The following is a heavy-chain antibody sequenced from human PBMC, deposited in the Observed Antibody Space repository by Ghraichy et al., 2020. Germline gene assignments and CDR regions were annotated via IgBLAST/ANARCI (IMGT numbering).Heavy chain of an antibody. CDR2: IIPILGIA. Sequence: SVKVSCKASGGTFSSYAISWVRQAPGQGLEWMGRIIPILGIANYAQKFQGRVTITADKSTSTAYMELSSLRSEDTAVYYCARDDFWSGYYVWSYWGQGTLVTVSS. J-gene: IGHJ4*02. CDR1: GGTFSSYA. CDR3: ARDDFWSGYYVWSY. D-gene: IGHD3-3*01. V-gene: IGHV1-69*04.